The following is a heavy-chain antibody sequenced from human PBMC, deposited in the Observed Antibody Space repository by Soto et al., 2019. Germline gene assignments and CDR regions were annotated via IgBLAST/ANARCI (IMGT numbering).Heavy chain of an antibody. CDR2: INVGNGDT. J-gene: IGHJ4*02. V-gene: IGHV1-3*01. D-gene: IGHD2-2*02. CDR3: ATGRYTVDDPSFDY. CDR1: EYTFTGRT. Sequence: QVELVQSGAEVKKPGASVKVSCKGSEYTFTGRTVHWVRQAPGQRPEWMGWINVGNGDTKYSHNFLGRVTITRDTSATTAYMELSSLRSEDTATYYCATGRYTVDDPSFDYWGQGTLVTVSS.